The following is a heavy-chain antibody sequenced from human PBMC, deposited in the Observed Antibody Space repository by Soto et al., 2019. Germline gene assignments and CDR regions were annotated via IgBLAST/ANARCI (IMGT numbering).Heavy chain of an antibody. J-gene: IGHJ4*02. V-gene: IGHV3-30*18. CDR1: GFNFDNYG. CDR2: ITYDGSNK. CDR3: AKDRVGGTFYTPLGF. Sequence: GSLRLSCQASGFNFDNYGMHWVRQAPGKGLEWVAVITYDGSNKYYADSVKGRFTISRDNSKNTLSLHLNTLKPEDTAVYHCAKDRVGGTFYTPLGFWGQGTLVTVSS. D-gene: IGHD1-7*01.